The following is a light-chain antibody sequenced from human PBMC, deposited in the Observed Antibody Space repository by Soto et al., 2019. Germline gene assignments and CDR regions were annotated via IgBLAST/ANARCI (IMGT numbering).Light chain of an antibody. CDR1: QSVSSN. V-gene: IGKV3-15*01. CDR3: QQYHNWPPET. Sequence: EIVMTQSPATLSVSPGERATLSCRASQSVSSNLVWYQQKPGQAPRLLIYGASTRATGIPARFSGSGSGTEFTLTISSLQSGDFAVYYCQQYHNWPPETFGPGTKVDIK. CDR2: GAS. J-gene: IGKJ3*01.